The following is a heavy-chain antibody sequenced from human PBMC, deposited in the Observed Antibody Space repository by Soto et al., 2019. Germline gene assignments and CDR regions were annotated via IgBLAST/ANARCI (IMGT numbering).Heavy chain of an antibody. Sequence: PGGSLRLSCAASGFTFSSYWITWVRQAPGKGLEWVANINQDGSEKHYVESVKGRFTLSRDNAENSVYLQMNSLRADDTAVYSCARDFGVQELDYWGQGTLVTVSS. V-gene: IGHV3-7*01. CDR1: GFTFSSYW. CDR3: ARDFGVQELDY. D-gene: IGHD3-3*01. CDR2: INQDGSEK. J-gene: IGHJ4*02.